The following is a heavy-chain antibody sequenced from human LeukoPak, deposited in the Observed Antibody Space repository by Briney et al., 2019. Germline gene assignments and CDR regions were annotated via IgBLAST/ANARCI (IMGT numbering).Heavy chain of an antibody. Sequence: PGGSLRLSCAASGFTFSSYDMHWVRQAPGKGLEWVSYISSSGSTIYYADSVKGRFTISRDNAKNSLYLQMNSLRAEDTAVYYCARGVTMIGNWFDPWGQGTLVTVSS. J-gene: IGHJ5*02. CDR1: GFTFSSYD. CDR2: ISSSGSTI. CDR3: ARGVTMIGNWFDP. D-gene: IGHD3-22*01. V-gene: IGHV3-48*03.